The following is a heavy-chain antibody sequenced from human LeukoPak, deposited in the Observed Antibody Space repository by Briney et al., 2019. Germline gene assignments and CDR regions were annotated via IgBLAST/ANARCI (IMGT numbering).Heavy chain of an antibody. D-gene: IGHD1-26*01. CDR1: GYTFTNYG. J-gene: IGHJ4*02. CDR2: ISPYKGNT. Sequence: ASVKVSCKASGYTFTNYGISWVRQAPGQGLEWMGWISPYKGNTNYAQKFQGRVTMTTDTSTSTAYMELRSLRSDDTAVYYCARDPRWELPPLDYWGQGTLVTVSS. CDR3: ARDPRWELPPLDY. V-gene: IGHV1-18*01.